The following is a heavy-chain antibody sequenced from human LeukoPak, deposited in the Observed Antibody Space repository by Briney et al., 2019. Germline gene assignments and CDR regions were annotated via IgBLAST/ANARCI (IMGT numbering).Heavy chain of an antibody. CDR2: INHSGST. Sequence: ASETLSLTCAVSGGSISSSNWWSWVRQPPGKGLEWIGEINHSGSTNYNPSLKSRVTISVDTSKNQFSLKLSSVTAADTAVYYCATIMVRGVITDDYWGQGTLVTVSS. D-gene: IGHD3-10*01. CDR1: GGSISSSNW. CDR3: ATIMVRGVITDDY. J-gene: IGHJ4*02. V-gene: IGHV4-4*02.